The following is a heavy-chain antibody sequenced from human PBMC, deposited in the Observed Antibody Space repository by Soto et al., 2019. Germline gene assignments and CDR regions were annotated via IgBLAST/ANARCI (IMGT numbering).Heavy chain of an antibody. J-gene: IGHJ5*02. CDR2: IIPMFGTS. D-gene: IGHD1-26*01. CDR1: GDTFSNNA. V-gene: IGHV1-69*13. CDR3: ARVALSGSMLGGVDL. Sequence: SVKVSCKASGDTFSNNAFSWVRQAPGQGLELMGGIIPMFGTSNYAQGLQGRVTITADELTSTAYMELSSLRSEDTAVYYCARVALSGSMLGGVDLWGQGTLVTVSS.